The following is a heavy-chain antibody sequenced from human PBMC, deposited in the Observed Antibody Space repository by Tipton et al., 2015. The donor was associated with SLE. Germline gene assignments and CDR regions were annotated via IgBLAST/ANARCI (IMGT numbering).Heavy chain of an antibody. D-gene: IGHD2-2*01. CDR2: IYYSGST. CDR3: ASHSAHHCSSTSCYFAY. CDR1: GGSISSGGYY. J-gene: IGHJ4*02. V-gene: IGHV4-31*03. Sequence: TLSLTCTVSGGSISSGGYYWSWFRQHPGKGLEWIGYIYYSGSTYYNPSLKSRVTISVDTSKNQFSLKLSSVTAADTAVYYCASHSAHHCSSTSCYFAYWGQGPLVTVSS.